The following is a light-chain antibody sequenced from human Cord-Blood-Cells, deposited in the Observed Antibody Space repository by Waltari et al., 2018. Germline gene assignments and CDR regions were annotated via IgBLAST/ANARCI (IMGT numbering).Light chain of an antibody. J-gene: IGLJ3*02. CDR2: SNK. Sequence: QSVLTQRPSASGTPGQRVTISCSGSSSNIGSNTVNWYQQLPGTAPKLLIYSNKQRPSGVPDRFSGSKSGTSASLAISGLQSEDEADYYCAAWDDSLNGWVFGGGTKLTVL. V-gene: IGLV1-44*01. CDR3: AAWDDSLNGWV. CDR1: SSNIGSNT.